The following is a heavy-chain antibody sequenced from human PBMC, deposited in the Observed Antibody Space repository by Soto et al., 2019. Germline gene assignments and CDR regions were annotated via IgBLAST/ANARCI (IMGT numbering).Heavy chain of an antibody. D-gene: IGHD6-19*01. CDR2: IYHGGST. V-gene: IGHV4-38-2*01. CDR1: GYSISSGYY. CDR3: ARGVAVAGRAFDY. Sequence: SETLSLTCAVSGYSISSGYYWGWLRQPPGKGLEWIGSIYHGGSTYYNPSLNSRVTLSIDMTNNHVSLILNSVTAADTAVYYCARGVAVAGRAFDYWGQGTLVTVSS. J-gene: IGHJ4*02.